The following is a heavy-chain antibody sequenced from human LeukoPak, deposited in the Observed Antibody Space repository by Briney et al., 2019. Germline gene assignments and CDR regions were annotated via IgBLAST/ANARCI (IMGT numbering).Heavy chain of an antibody. V-gene: IGHV1-46*01. CDR1: GYTFTSYY. Sequence: ASVKVSCKASGYTFTSYYMHWVRQTPGQGLEWMGIINPSGGSTSYAQKFQGRVTMTRDTSTSTVYMELSSLRSEDTAVYYCARDNGDFWSGSNRWGQGTLVTVSS. CDR2: INPSGGST. CDR3: ARDNGDFWSGSNR. J-gene: IGHJ4*02. D-gene: IGHD3-3*01.